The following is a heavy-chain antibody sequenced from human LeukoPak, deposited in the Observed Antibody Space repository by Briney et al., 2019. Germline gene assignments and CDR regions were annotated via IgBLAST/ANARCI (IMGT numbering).Heavy chain of an antibody. D-gene: IGHD3-10*01. CDR2: IKNDGSMT. CDR3: AFYGSGVY. J-gene: IGHJ4*02. CDR1: GLTFSSYW. V-gene: IGHV3-74*01. Sequence: GGSLGLSCAASGLTFSSYWMHWVRQAPGKGPVWVSRIKNDGSMTNYADSVQGRFTISRDNAKDTLYLQMNSLRADDTAVYYCAFYGSGVYWGQGALVTVSS.